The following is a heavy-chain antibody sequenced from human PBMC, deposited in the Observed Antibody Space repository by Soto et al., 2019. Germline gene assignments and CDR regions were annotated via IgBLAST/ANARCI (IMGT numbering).Heavy chain of an antibody. V-gene: IGHV3-23*01. D-gene: IGHD2-2*01. CDR2: TRSNGEHT. Sequence: EVQILESGGGMVQPGGSLSLSCGGSGIMFSSFAMTWVRQAPGKGLEWVSTTRSNGEHTYYADSVKGRFTVSRDNSKNTLFLEMSSLRAGDSAIYYCAKDSKSVSVSAARVYGMDVWGQGTTVTVSS. CDR1: GIMFSSFA. CDR3: AKDSKSVSVSAARVYGMDV. J-gene: IGHJ6*02.